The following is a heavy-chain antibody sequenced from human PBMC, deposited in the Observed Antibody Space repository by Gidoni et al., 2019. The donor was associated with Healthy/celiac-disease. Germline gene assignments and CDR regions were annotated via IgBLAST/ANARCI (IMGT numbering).Heavy chain of an antibody. D-gene: IGHD4-17*01. CDR2: ISSSSSYT. Sequence: QVQLVESGGGLVKPGGSLRLSCAASGFTFSDYYMSWIRQAPGKGLEWVSYISSSSSYTNYAASVKGRFTISRDNAKNSLYLQMNSLRAEDTAVYYCARGGDPRRVYWFDPWGQGTLVTVSS. V-gene: IGHV3-11*06. CDR1: GFTFSDYY. CDR3: ARGGDPRRVYWFDP. J-gene: IGHJ5*02.